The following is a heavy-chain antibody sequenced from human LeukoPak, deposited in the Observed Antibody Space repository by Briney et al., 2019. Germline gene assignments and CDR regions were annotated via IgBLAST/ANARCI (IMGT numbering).Heavy chain of an antibody. J-gene: IGHJ4*02. CDR3: ARRYPPVRGVNRRPQEVRKNYFAY. CDR1: GGFINSCTYN. V-gene: IGHV4-61*02. D-gene: IGHD3-10*01. Sequence: SETLSLTCTVSGGFINSCTYNWSWIRPPAGKGLEWIGRIFTSGNTNYNPSLESRVTLSVDTSKNQFSLKLASVTAADTAVYYWARRYPPVRGVNRRPQEVRKNYFAYWGQGKLVTVSS. CDR2: IFTSGNT.